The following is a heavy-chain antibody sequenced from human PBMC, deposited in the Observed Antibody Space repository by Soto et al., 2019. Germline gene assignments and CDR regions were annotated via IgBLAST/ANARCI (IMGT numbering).Heavy chain of an antibody. CDR3: VKHVADHSFDQ. V-gene: IGHV4-39*01. CDR2: VFFNGIT. Sequence: QLHLQVSGPVLVRASETLCLTCTVSGGSMRSTNYYWGGMRQPPGKGLEWIGNVFFNGITFYKPSLERRASKSVATSPSQFTLRLNSVTDADTAVYYCVKHVADHSFDQWGQGTLVTLPS. J-gene: IGHJ4*02. CDR1: GGSMRSTNYY.